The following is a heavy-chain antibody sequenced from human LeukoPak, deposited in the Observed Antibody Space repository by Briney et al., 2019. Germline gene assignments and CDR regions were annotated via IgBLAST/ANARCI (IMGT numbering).Heavy chain of an antibody. CDR2: IYYSGST. CDR3: ARDPYSGSYWSYWYFDL. Sequence: SQTLSLTCTVSGGSISSGDYYWSWIRQPPGKGLEWIGYIYYSGSTYYNPSLKSRVTISVDTSKNQFSLKLSSVTAADTAVYYCARDPYSGSYWSYWYFDLWGRGTLVTVSS. CDR1: GGSISSGDYY. J-gene: IGHJ2*01. D-gene: IGHD1-26*01. V-gene: IGHV4-30-4*08.